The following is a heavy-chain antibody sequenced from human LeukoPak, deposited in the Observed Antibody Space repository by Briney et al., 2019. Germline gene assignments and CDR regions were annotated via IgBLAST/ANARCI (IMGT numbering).Heavy chain of an antibody. V-gene: IGHV3-48*01. J-gene: IGHJ4*02. CDR2: ISSSSGTI. CDR1: GFIFSNYN. D-gene: IGHD5-18*01. CDR3: ARALGYSYGYAVDY. Sequence: PGGSLRLSCAASGFIFSNYNMNWVRQTPGKGLEWLSYISSSSGTIYYADSVKGRFTTSGDNAKNSLYLQMNSLRAEDTAVYYCARALGYSYGYAVDYWGQGTLVTVSS.